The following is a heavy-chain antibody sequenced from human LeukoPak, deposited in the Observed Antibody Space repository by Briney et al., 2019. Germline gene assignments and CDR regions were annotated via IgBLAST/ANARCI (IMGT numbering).Heavy chain of an antibody. CDR3: AKEGSTYYYDSSGYYWLDY. CDR2: ISGSGGST. J-gene: IGHJ4*02. D-gene: IGHD3-22*01. V-gene: IGHV3-23*01. Sequence: PGGSLRLSCAASGFTFSSYAMSWVRQAPGKGLEWVSAISGSGGSTYYADSVKGRFTISRDNSKNTLYLQMNSQRAEDTAVYYCAKEGSTYYYDSSGYYWLDYWGQGTLVTVSS. CDR1: GFTFSSYA.